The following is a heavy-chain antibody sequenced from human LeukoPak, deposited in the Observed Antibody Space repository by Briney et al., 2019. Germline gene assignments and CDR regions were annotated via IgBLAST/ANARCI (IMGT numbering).Heavy chain of an antibody. V-gene: IGHV4-61*02. D-gene: IGHD3-10*01. CDR2: MYSSGTT. J-gene: IGHJ4*02. CDR3: ARHEGRHGFDD. Sequence: SQTLSLSCSVSGASMTSGKSYWSWIRQPAGKRPEFVGRMYSSGTTNYNPSLRSRVTISVDTSKNLFTLNLTSVTAADTAVYYCARHEGRHGFDDWGPGTLVTVSS. CDR1: GASMTSGKSY.